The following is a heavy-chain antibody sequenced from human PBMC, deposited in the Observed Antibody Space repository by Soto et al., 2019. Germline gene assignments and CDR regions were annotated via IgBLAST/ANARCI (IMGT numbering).Heavy chain of an antibody. CDR3: ATGGGYFDWLLHDY. CDR1: GFTFSSYA. D-gene: IGHD3-9*01. V-gene: IGHV3-23*01. Sequence: EVQLLESGGGLVQPGGSLRLSCAASGFTFSSYAMSWVRQAPGKGLEWVSAISGSGGSTYYADSVKGRFTISRDNSKNTLYLQMNSLRAEDTAVYYCATGGGYFDWLLHDYWGQGTLVTVSS. CDR2: ISGSGGST. J-gene: IGHJ4*02.